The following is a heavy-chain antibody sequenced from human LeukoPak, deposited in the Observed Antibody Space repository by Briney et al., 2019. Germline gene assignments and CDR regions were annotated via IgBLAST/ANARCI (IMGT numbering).Heavy chain of an antibody. D-gene: IGHD6-13*01. J-gene: IGHJ4*02. V-gene: IGHV3-64*01. CDR1: GFTFSNFA. CDR2: IRSTGDST. CDR3: AKGPYAGTFSGFDY. Sequence: GGSLRLSCAASGFTFSNFAIHWVRQAPGKGLELVSGIRSTGDSTYYANSAKGRFTISRDNSKNTLYLQMVSLRAEDTAVYYCAKGPYAGTFSGFDYWGQGTLVTVSS.